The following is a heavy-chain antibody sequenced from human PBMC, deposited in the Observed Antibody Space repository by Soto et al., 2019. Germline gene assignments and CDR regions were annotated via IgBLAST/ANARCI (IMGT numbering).Heavy chain of an antibody. CDR2: INPNSGGT. V-gene: IGHV1-2*02. CDR3: AKMHYYDNNGYYYGNS. CDR1: GYNLINYY. Sequence: ASVNVSCKAFGYNLINYYIHWVRQAPGQGLEWIGWINPNSGGTKYAQKFQGRVAMTTETSISTAYMELSKLRSDDTAVYYCAKMHYYDNNGYYYGNSWGQGTLVTVSS. D-gene: IGHD3-22*01. J-gene: IGHJ4*02.